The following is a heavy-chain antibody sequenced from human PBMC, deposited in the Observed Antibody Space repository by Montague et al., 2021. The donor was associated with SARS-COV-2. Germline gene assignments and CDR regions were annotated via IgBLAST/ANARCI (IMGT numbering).Heavy chain of an antibody. CDR2: KKNSGST. CDR3: ARGSGCSGGSCYSEWDPHYYNGMYV. D-gene: IGHD2-15*01. J-gene: IGHJ6*02. Sequence: EKKNSGSTNYNPSLKSRVTISVDTSKNQFSLKLSSVTAADTAVYYCARGSGCSGGSCYSEWDPHYYNGMYVWGQGTTVTGS. V-gene: IGHV4-34*01.